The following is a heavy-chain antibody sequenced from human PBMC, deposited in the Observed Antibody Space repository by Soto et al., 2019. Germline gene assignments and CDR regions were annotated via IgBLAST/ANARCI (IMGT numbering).Heavy chain of an antibody. Sequence: SETLSLTCAVSGVSIHNSDSFWGWIRQPPGKGLEFIANVYYSGGAHYNPSFKSRVTISVDTATNQVSLRMSSVTAADTAVYFCGRVVEGATRHTDFDSWGQGTLVTVSS. CDR2: VYYSGGA. CDR3: GRVVEGATRHTDFDS. J-gene: IGHJ5*01. V-gene: IGHV4-39*01. CDR1: GVSIHNSDSF. D-gene: IGHD2-21*01.